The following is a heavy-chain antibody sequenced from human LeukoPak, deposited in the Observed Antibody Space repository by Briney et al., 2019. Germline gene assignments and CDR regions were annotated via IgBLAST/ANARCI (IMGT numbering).Heavy chain of an antibody. D-gene: IGHD1-7*01. V-gene: IGHV4-59*01. CDR2: IYYSGST. J-gene: IGHJ4*02. CDR3: ARAGTLELPDY. Sequence: SETLSLTCTVSGGSISSYYWSWIRQPPGKGLEWIGYIYYSGSTNYNPSLKSRVTISVDTSKNQFSLKLSSVTAADTAVYYCARAGTLELPDYWGQGTLVTVSS. CDR1: GGSISSYY.